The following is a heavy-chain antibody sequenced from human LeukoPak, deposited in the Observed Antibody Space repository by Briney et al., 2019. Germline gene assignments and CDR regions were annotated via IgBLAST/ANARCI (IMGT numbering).Heavy chain of an antibody. CDR2: IKEDGTET. V-gene: IGHV3-7*03. Sequence: GGSLRLSCAASGFMFSSNWMSWVRLAPGKGLEWVANIKEDGTETYYVDSVKGRFTISRDNAKNSLYLQMNSLRAEDTAVYYCARDRVAAASTNWFDPWGQGTLVTVSS. CDR3: ARDRVAAASTNWFDP. J-gene: IGHJ5*02. D-gene: IGHD6-13*01. CDR1: GFMFSSNW.